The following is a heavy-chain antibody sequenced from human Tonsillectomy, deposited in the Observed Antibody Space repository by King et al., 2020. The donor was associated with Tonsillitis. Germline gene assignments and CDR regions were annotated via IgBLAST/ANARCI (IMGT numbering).Heavy chain of an antibody. CDR3: ASSVPYYDSSGYYFEFDY. Sequence: VQLQESGPGLVKPSETLSLTCTVSGGSISSYYWSWIRQPPGKTLEWIGYIYYNRSINHNPSLKGGVTISVDTATNLLYLKLTSVTAADTAVYYCASSVPYYDSSGYYFEFDYWGQGTLVTVSS. V-gene: IGHV4-59*01. D-gene: IGHD3-22*01. CDR1: GGSISSYY. CDR2: IYYNRSI. J-gene: IGHJ4*02.